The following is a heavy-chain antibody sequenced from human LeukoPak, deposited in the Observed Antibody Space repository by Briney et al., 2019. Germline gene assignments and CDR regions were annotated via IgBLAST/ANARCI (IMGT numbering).Heavy chain of an antibody. V-gene: IGHV4-34*01. CDR1: GGSFSGYY. CDR3: ARPPYSSGLGGNWFDP. D-gene: IGHD6-19*01. CDR2: INHSGST. J-gene: IGHJ5*02. Sequence: SETLSLTCAVYGGSFSGYYWSWIRQPPGKGLEWIGEINHSGSTDYNPSLKSRVTISVDTSKNQFSLKLSSVTAADTAVYYCARPPYSSGLGGNWFDPWGQGTLVTVSS.